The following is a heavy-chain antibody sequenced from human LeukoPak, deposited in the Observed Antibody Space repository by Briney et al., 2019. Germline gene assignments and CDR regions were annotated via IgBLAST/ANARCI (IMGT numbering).Heavy chain of an antibody. CDR3: ARHGGWYSLSFFDS. Sequence: SETLSLTCSVSDGSINTYYWSWIRQPPGKGLEWIGYIYYRGNTNYNPSLKSRLTLSVDTSKNQFSLRLSSVTAADTAVYYCARHGGWYSLSFFDSWGQGNPVTVSS. CDR2: IYYRGNT. V-gene: IGHV4-59*08. J-gene: IGHJ4*02. D-gene: IGHD2-15*01. CDR1: DGSINTYY.